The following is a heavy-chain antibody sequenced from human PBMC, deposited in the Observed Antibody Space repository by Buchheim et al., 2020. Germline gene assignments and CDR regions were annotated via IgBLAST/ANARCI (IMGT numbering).Heavy chain of an antibody. V-gene: IGHV1-69*02. CDR3: ARATQPRCNSTSCYGYSTRKYYYGMDV. CDR2: IIPILGIV. J-gene: IGHJ6*02. D-gene: IGHD2-2*01. CDR1: GGSFTNYT. Sequence: QVQLVQSGAEVKKPGSSVKVSCKASGGSFTNYTISWVRQAPGQGLEWMGRIIPILGIVNYAQKFQGRVTIIADKSTSTAYMELSSLKSDDTAVYYCARATQPRCNSTSCYGYSTRKYYYGMDVWGQGTT.